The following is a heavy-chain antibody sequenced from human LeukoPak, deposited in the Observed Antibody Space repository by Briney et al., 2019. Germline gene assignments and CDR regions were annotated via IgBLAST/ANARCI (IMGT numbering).Heavy chain of an antibody. Sequence: PGGSLRLSCAASGFTVSSNYMSWVRQAPGKGLEWVSVIYSGGSTYYADSVKGRFTISRDNSKNTLYLQMNSLRAEDTAVYYCAKDLYYGSGSPNDYWGQGTLVTVSS. CDR1: GFTVSSNY. D-gene: IGHD3-10*01. CDR2: IYSGGST. V-gene: IGHV3-53*05. J-gene: IGHJ4*02. CDR3: AKDLYYGSGSPNDY.